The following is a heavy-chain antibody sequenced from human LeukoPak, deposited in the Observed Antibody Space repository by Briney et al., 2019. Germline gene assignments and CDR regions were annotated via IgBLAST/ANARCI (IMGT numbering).Heavy chain of an antibody. V-gene: IGHV3-66*01. D-gene: IGHD6-13*01. CDR3: ARVGPYSSSWPLDY. Sequence: AGGSLRLSCAASGFTVISNYMSWVRQAPGKGLEWVSVIYSAGSTYYADSVKGRFTISRDNSKNKLYLQVNRLRDEDTAVYYCARVGPYSSSWPLDYWGQGTLVTVSS. J-gene: IGHJ4*02. CDR1: GFTVISNY. CDR2: IYSAGST.